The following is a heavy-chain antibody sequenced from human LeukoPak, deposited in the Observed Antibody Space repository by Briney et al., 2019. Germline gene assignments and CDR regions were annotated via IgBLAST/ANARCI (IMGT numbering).Heavy chain of an antibody. J-gene: IGHJ4*02. CDR1: GGSFSGYY. V-gene: IGHV4-34*01. CDR3: ARGSLWFGELRY. D-gene: IGHD3-10*01. CDR2: INHSGST. Sequence: SETLSLTCAVYGGSFSGYYWSWIRQPPGRGLEWIGEINHSGSTNYNPSLKSRVTLSVNTSKNQFSLKLSSVTAADTAVYYCARGSLWFGELRYWGQGTLVTVSS.